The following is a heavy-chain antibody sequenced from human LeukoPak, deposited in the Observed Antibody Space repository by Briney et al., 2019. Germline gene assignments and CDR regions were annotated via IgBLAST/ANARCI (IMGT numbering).Heavy chain of an antibody. CDR3: ARDAPGELLHKTFDY. V-gene: IGHV3-21*01. CDR1: GFTFSSYS. CDR2: ISSSSSYI. D-gene: IGHD1-26*01. J-gene: IGHJ4*02. Sequence: PGGSLRLSCAASGFTFSSYSLNWVRQAPGKGLEWVSSISSSSSYIYYADSVKGRFTISRDNAKNSLYLQMNSLRAGDTAVYYCARDAPGELLHKTFDYWGQGTLVTVSS.